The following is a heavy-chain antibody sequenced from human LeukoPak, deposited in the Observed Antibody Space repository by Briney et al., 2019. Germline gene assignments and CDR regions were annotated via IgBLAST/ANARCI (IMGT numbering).Heavy chain of an antibody. CDR1: GFTFSTYT. D-gene: IGHD5-12*01. J-gene: IGHJ4*02. CDR3: ARQNSGYDSNYDY. CDR2: ISSSSNYI. V-gene: IGHV3-21*01. Sequence: GGSLRLSCAASGFTFSTYTMNWVRQAPGKGLEWVSSISSSSNYIYYADSVKGRFTISRDNAKNSLYLQMNSLRAEDTAVYYCARQNSGYDSNYDYWGQGTLVTVSS.